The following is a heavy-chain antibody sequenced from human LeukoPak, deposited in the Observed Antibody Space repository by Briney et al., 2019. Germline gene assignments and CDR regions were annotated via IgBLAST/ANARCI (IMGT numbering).Heavy chain of an antibody. V-gene: IGHV1-46*01. D-gene: IGHD3-3*01. Sequence: ASVKVSCKASGYTFTSYYMHWVRQAPGQGLEWMGIINPSGGSTSYAQKFQGRVTMTRDTSTSTVYMELSSLKASDTAMYYCARHSWSNPNAFDIWGQGTMVTVSS. CDR1: GYTFTSYY. CDR2: INPSGGST. CDR3: ARHSWSNPNAFDI. J-gene: IGHJ3*02.